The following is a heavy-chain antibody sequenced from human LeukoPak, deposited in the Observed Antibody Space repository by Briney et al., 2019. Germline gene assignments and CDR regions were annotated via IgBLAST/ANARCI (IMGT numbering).Heavy chain of an antibody. Sequence: PSETLSLTCTVSGVSISIYYWSWIRQPPGKGLEWIGYIYNSGSTSYNPSLKSRATISADTSKNQFSLKPSSVTAADTAVYYCVRDRELNYWGQGTLVTVSS. V-gene: IGHV4-59*01. CDR1: GVSISIYY. CDR3: VRDRELNY. D-gene: IGHD1-7*01. CDR2: IYNSGST. J-gene: IGHJ4*02.